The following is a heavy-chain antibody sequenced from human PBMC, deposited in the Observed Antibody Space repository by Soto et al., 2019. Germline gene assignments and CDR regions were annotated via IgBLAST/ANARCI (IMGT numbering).Heavy chain of an antibody. CDR2: IKEDGSEK. D-gene: IGHD2-2*01. J-gene: IGHJ4*02. CDR3: ARHHSFCTSTSCYFDY. CDR1: GFAFSSYW. Sequence: GSLRLSCAASGFAFSSYWMTWVRQAPGKGLEWVANIKEDGSEKFYVDSVKGRSTISRDNAKNSLYVQMDSLRDEDTAVYYCARHHSFCTSTSCYFDYWGRGTLVTVSS. V-gene: IGHV3-7*03.